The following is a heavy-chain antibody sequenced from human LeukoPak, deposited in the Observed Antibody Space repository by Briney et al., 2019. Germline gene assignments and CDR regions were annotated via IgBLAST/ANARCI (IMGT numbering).Heavy chain of an antibody. CDR3: ARDLPHYYYGMDV. J-gene: IGHJ6*02. Sequence: GGSLRLSCAASGFTFSSYSMNWVRQAPGKGLEWVSYISSSSSTIYYADSVKGRFTISRDNAKNSLYLQMNSPRDEDTAVYYCARDLPHYYYGMDVWGQGTTVTVSS. CDR2: ISSSSSTI. V-gene: IGHV3-48*02. CDR1: GFTFSSYS.